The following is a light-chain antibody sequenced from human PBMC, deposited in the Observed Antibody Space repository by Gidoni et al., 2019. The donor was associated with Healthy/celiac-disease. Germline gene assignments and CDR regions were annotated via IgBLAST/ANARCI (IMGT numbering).Light chain of an antibody. CDR1: QSVSSSY. Sequence: EMVLPQSPGTLSLSPGERATLSCRASQSVSSSYLAWYQQKPGKAPRLLIYCASSRATGIPDRFSGSGSATDFTLTLIILEPEDFAVYYCQQYGSSPLPFGGXTKVEIK. V-gene: IGKV3-20*01. CDR3: QQYGSSPLP. J-gene: IGKJ4*01. CDR2: CAS.